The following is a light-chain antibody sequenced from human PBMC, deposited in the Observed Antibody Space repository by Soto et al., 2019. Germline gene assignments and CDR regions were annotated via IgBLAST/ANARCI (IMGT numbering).Light chain of an antibody. CDR1: SSNIGTNY. CDR3: AAWDGSLNGRFV. Sequence: QSALTQPPSASGTPGQRVTISCSGSSSNIGTNYVNWYQQLPGTAPKLLIYSNNQRPSGVPDRFSGSKSGTSASLAISGLRSEDEADYFCAAWDGSLNGRFVFGTGTKLTVL. V-gene: IGLV1-47*02. J-gene: IGLJ1*01. CDR2: SNN.